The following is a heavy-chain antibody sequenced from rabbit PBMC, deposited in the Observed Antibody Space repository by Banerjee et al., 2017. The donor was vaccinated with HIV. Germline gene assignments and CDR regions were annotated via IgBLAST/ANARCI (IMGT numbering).Heavy chain of an antibody. CDR3: ARWHDATAYAFGL. D-gene: IGHD6-1*01. Sequence: WAKGRFTISKTSTTVTLEMTSLTAADTATYFCARWHDATAYAFGLWGPGTLVTVS. J-gene: IGHJ4*01. V-gene: IGHV1S40*01.